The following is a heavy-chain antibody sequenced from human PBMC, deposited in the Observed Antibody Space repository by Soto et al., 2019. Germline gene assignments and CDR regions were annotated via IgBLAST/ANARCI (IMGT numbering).Heavy chain of an antibody. D-gene: IGHD6-13*01. Sequence: GESLKISCKGSGYSFTSYWISWVRQMPGKVLEWMGRIDPSDSYTNYSPSFQGHVTISADKSISTAYLQWSSLKASDTAMYYCASSSSSWFGSWYYYGMDVWGQGXTVTVSS. CDR3: ASSSSSWFGSWYYYGMDV. CDR1: GYSFTSYW. V-gene: IGHV5-10-1*01. J-gene: IGHJ6*02. CDR2: IDPSDSYT.